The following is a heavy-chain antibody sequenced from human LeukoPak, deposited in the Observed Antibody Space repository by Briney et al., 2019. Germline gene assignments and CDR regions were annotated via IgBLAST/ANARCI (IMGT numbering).Heavy chain of an antibody. J-gene: IGHJ6*02. D-gene: IGHD1-1*01. CDR3: AKSRNAYYFAMDV. CDR2: ISITGADT. CDR1: GFTFDSYA. V-gene: IGHV3-23*01. Sequence: PGGSLRLSCAASGFTFDSYAMSWARQALGKGLEWVSLISITGADTYYADSVEGRFTVSRDNSKNMIYLQMNSLRAEDTAVYYCAKSRNAYYFAMDVWGLGTTVTVSS.